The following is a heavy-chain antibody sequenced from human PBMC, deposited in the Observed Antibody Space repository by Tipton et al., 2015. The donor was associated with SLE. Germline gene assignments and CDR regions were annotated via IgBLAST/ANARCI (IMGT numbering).Heavy chain of an antibody. Sequence: TLSLTCTVSGGSISSYYWSWIRQPPGKGLEWIGYIYYSGSTNYNPSLKSRVTISVDTSKNQFSLTLSSVTAADTAVYYCARSGDFWSGYFHWGQGTLVTVSS. CDR2: IYYSGST. V-gene: IGHV4-59*08. CDR3: ARSGDFWSGYFH. CDR1: GGSISSYY. J-gene: IGHJ4*02. D-gene: IGHD3-3*01.